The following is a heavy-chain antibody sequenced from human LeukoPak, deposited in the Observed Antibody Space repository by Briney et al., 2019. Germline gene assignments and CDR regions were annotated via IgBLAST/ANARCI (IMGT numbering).Heavy chain of an antibody. D-gene: IGHD2-2*01. CDR3: ARVTHPKHCSSTSCYRPGPKNNWFDP. J-gene: IGHJ5*02. Sequence: GASVKVSCKASGGTFSSYAISWVRQAPGQGLEWMGRIIPILGIANYAQKFQGRVTITADKSTSTAYMELSSLRSEDTAVYYCARVTHPKHCSSTSCYRPGPKNNWFDPWGQGTLVTVSS. CDR2: IIPILGIA. CDR1: GGTFSSYA. V-gene: IGHV1-69*04.